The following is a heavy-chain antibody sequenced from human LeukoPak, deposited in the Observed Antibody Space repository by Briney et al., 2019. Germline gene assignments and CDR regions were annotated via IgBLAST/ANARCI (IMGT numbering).Heavy chain of an antibody. J-gene: IGHJ4*02. Sequence: GASVKVSCKVSGYTLTELSMHWVRQAPGKGLEWMGGFDPEGGETIYAQKFQGRVTMTEDTSTDTAYMELSSLRSEDTAVYYCARAVGVVVPAAMGYWGQGTLVTVSS. CDR3: ARAVGVVVPAAMGY. CDR2: FDPEGGET. V-gene: IGHV1-24*01. D-gene: IGHD2-2*01. CDR1: GYTLTELS.